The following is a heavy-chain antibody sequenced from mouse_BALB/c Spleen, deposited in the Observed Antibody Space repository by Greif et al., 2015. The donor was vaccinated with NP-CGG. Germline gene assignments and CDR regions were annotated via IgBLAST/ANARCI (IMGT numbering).Heavy chain of an antibody. CDR3: ARDRVIPWFAY. Sequence: EVMLVESGGGLVQPGGSLRLSCATSGFTFTDYCMSWVRQPPGKALEWLGFIRNKANGYTTEYSASVKGRFTISRDNSQSILYLQMNTLRAEDSATYYCARDRVIPWFAYWGQGTLVTVAA. D-gene: IGHD2-13*01. CDR1: GFTFTDYC. J-gene: IGHJ3*01. V-gene: IGHV7-3*02. CDR2: IRNKANGYTT.